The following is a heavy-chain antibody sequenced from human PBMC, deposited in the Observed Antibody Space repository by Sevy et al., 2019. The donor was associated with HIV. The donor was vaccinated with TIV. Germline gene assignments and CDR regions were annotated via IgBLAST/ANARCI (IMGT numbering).Heavy chain of an antibody. V-gene: IGHV7-4-1*02. CDR3: ARGGYLTKYYYGSGNDAFDI. CDR2: INTNTGNP. D-gene: IGHD3-10*01. CDR1: GYTFTSYA. J-gene: IGHJ3*02. Sequence: ASVKVFCKASGYTFTSYAMNWVRQAPGQGLEWMGWINTNTGNPTYAQGFTGRFVFSLDTSVSTAYLQISSLKAEDTAVYYCARGGYLTKYYYGSGNDAFDIWGQGTMVTVSS.